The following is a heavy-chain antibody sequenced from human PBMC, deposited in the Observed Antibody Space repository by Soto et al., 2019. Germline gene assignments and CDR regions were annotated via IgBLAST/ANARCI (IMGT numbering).Heavy chain of an antibody. Sequence: PSETLSLTCHVSGVPIDQYYWTWIRQSPGRGLEWIGYILHSGTTYYNPSLKSRVSISIDVSKNQFSLNLRSLTAADTAVYYCARGREFDSWGQGTLVTVSS. CDR1: GVPIDQYY. V-gene: IGHV4-59*12. CDR2: ILHSGTT. J-gene: IGHJ4*02. CDR3: ARGREFDS.